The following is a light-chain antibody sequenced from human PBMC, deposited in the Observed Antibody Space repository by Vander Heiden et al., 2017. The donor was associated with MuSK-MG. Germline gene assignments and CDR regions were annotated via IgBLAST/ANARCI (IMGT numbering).Light chain of an antibody. V-gene: IGKV1-39*01. CDR2: AAS. Sequence: DIQTTQSPSSLSASVGDRVTITCRASQSISSYLHWYQQKPGKAPKLLIYAASSLQSVVPSRFSGSGSGTDFTLTISSLQPEDFATYYCQQSYSTPPYTFGQGTKLEIK. CDR3: QQSYSTPPYT. J-gene: IGKJ2*01. CDR1: QSISSY.